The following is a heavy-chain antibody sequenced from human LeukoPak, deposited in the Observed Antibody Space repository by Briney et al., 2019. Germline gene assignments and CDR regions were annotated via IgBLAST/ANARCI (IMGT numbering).Heavy chain of an antibody. Sequence: PGGSLRLSCAASGFTFSSYSMNWVRQAPGKGLEWVSSISSSSYIYYADSVKGRFIISRDNAKNSLYLQVNSLRAEDTAVYYCARDGFSSSWYSILWGQGTLVTVSS. V-gene: IGHV3-21*01. J-gene: IGHJ4*02. D-gene: IGHD6-13*01. CDR1: GFTFSSYS. CDR2: ISSSSYI. CDR3: ARDGFSSSWYSIL.